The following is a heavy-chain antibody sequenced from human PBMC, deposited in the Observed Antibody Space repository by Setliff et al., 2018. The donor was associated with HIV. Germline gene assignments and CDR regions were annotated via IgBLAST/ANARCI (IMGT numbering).Heavy chain of an antibody. CDR2: IDPSGGST. CDR1: GYTFTNYF. J-gene: IGHJ4*02. D-gene: IGHD3-22*01. CDR3: ATTKGLSSGYDY. Sequence: ASVKVSCKASGYTFTNYFMHWVRQAPGQGLEWMGIIDPSGGSTSYAQKFQGRVTMTRDTSTSTVYMELSSLRSEDTAVYYCATTKGLSSGYDYWGQGTLVTVSS. V-gene: IGHV1-46*01.